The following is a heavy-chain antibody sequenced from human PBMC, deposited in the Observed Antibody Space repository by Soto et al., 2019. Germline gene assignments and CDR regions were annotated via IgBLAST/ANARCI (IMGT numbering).Heavy chain of an antibody. CDR1: GFTFSSYW. D-gene: IGHD6-25*01. J-gene: IGHJ6*02. CDR2: INSDGSST. Sequence: EVQLVESGGGLVQPGGSLRLSCAASGFTFSSYWMHWVRQAPGKGLVWVSRINSDGSSTSYADSVKGRFTISRDNAKNTLYLQMNSLRAEDTAVYYCARGGPAANNQYYYYGMDVWGQGTTVTVSS. V-gene: IGHV3-74*01. CDR3: ARGGPAANNQYYYYGMDV.